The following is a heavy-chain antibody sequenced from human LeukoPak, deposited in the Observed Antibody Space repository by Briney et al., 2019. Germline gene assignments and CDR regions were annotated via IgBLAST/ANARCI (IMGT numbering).Heavy chain of an antibody. CDR1: GYTFTGYY. D-gene: IGHD3-22*01. Sequence: ASVKVSCKASGYTFTGYYMHWVRQAPGQGLEWMGWINPNSGGTNYAQKFQGRVTMTRDTSISTAYMELSRLRSDDTAVYYCARARVYYYDSSGYYSVGFDYWGQGTLVTVSS. CDR2: INPNSGGT. CDR3: ARARVYYYDSSGYYSVGFDY. V-gene: IGHV1-2*02. J-gene: IGHJ4*02.